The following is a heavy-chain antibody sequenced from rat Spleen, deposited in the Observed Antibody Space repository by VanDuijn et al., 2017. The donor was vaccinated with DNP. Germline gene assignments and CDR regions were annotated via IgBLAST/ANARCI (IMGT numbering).Heavy chain of an antibody. V-gene: IGHV3-1*01. Sequence: EVQLQESGPGLVKPSQSLSLTCSVTDYSITSNFWGWIRKFPGNKMEWIGHISYSGTTSYHPSLKSRISISRDTSKNQFFLQLNSVSTDDTATYYCARWRIGPHYFDYWGQGVMVTVSS. CDR1: DYSITSNF. CDR2: ISYSGTT. J-gene: IGHJ2*01. CDR3: ARWRIGPHYFDY. D-gene: IGHD1-11*01.